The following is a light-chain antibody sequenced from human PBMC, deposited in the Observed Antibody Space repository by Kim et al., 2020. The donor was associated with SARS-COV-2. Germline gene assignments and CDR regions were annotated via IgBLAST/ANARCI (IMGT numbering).Light chain of an antibody. CDR3: QSRDSGGNVV. Sequence: SSELTQDPAVSVALGQTVTITCQGDSLRTYYATWYQQKPRQAPVLVIYGRNNRPSGIPDRFSGSTSGNTASLTISASQAGDEADFYCQSRDSGGNVVFGGGTQLTV. V-gene: IGLV3-19*01. CDR2: GRN. J-gene: IGLJ2*01. CDR1: SLRTYY.